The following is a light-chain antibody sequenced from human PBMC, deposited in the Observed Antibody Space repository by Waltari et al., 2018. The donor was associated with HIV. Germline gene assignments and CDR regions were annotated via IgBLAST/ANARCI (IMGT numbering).Light chain of an antibody. Sequence: DVVMTQSPESLAVSLGERGTITCKSSQSVFYSPRNKQCLAWFQQKPGQPPKLLIYWASTRESGVPDRFSGSGSGTDFTLTISSLQAEDVAIYYCQQYISAPLTFGQGTRLEIK. CDR1: QSVFYSPRNKQC. CDR3: QQYISAPLT. CDR2: WAS. J-gene: IGKJ5*01. V-gene: IGKV4-1*01.